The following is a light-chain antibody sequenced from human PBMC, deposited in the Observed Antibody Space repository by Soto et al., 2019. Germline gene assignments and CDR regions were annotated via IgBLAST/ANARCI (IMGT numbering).Light chain of an antibody. CDR3: QQYYSIPPWT. CDR2: WAS. J-gene: IGKJ1*01. CDR1: QSVLYSSNNKNY. V-gene: IGKV4-1*01. Sequence: DIVMTQSPDSLAVSLGERATINFNSSQSVLYSSNNKNYLAWYQQTPGQPPKLLIYWASIRESGVPDRFSGSGSGTDFTLTISSLQAEDVAVYYCQQYYSIPPWTFGQGTKVEIK.